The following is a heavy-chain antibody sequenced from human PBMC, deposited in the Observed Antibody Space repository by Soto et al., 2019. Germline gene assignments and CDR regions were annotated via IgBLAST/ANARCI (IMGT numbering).Heavy chain of an antibody. Sequence: SETLSLTCSVSGGSISTYYCNWIRQPAGKGLEWIGRIDASGNTNYSPSLKSRATLSADTSKNQFSLKVTSVTAADTAVYFCARNSDYGSYFDLWGRGTLVTVSS. J-gene: IGHJ2*01. CDR3: ARNSDYGSYFDL. CDR2: IDASGNT. CDR1: GGSISTYY. V-gene: IGHV4-4*07. D-gene: IGHD4-17*01.